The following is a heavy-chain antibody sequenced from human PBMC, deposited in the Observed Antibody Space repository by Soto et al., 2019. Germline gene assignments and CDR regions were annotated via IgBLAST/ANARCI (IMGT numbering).Heavy chain of an antibody. CDR1: GYTFTNYG. J-gene: IGHJ5*02. V-gene: IGHV1-18*01. CDR2: IGNYNDNT. CDR3: TRDWFCSSGTCDDYFDP. D-gene: IGHD2-15*01. Sequence: QVQLVQSGPEVKKPGAPVKVSCKASGYTFTNYGINWVRQAPGQGLEWMGWIGNYNDNTRYAQSFQGRVTMTKDTSTSTAYMELRSLRSDDTAIYYCTRDWFCSSGTCDDYFDPWGQGTQVSVSS.